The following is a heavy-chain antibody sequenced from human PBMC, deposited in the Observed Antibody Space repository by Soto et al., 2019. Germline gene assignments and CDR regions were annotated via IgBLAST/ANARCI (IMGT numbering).Heavy chain of an antibody. V-gene: IGHV4-39*01. CDR1: GCSISSSSKY. CDR2: IYYSGST. CDR3: ARQVTMVRGVRSSGMDV. Sequence: SETLSLTCTVSGCSISSSSKYWVWLRHPPGKGLEWIGSIYYSGSTYYNPSLKSRVTISVDTSKNQFSLKLSSVTAADTAAYYCARQVTMVRGVRSSGMDVWGQGTTVTVSS. J-gene: IGHJ6*02. D-gene: IGHD3-10*01.